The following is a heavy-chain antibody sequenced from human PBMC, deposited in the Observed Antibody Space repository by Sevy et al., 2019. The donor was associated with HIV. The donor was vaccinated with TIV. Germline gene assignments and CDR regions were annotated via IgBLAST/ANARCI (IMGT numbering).Heavy chain of an antibody. J-gene: IGHJ4*02. CDR2: FDPEDGKT. D-gene: IGHD3-22*01. CDR3: ASTRDYYDSSGYYFYY. CDR1: GYTLTELS. V-gene: IGHV1-24*01. Sequence: ASVKVSCKVSGYTLTELSIHWVRQAPGKGLEWLVTFDPEDGKTIYAQNCQGRVTMTEDTFTDTTYMELSSLRSEDTAVYYCASTRDYYDSSGYYFYYWGQGTLVTVSS.